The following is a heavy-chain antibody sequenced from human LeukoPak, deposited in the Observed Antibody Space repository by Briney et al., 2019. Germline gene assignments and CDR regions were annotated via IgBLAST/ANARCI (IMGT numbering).Heavy chain of an antibody. D-gene: IGHD3-10*01. CDR3: ARQAYYGSGSYYNVGY. CDR2: INPNSGGT. J-gene: IGHJ4*02. CDR1: GYTFTGYY. V-gene: IGHV1-2*02. Sequence: ASVKVSCKASGYTFTGYYMDWVRQAPGQGLEWMGWINPNSGGTNYAQKFQGRVTMTRDTSISTAYMELSRLRSDDTAVYYCARQAYYGSGSYYNVGYWGQGTLVTVS.